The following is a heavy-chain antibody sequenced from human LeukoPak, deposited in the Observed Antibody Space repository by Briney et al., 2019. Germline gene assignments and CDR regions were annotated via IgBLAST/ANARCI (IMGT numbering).Heavy chain of an antibody. Sequence: SQTLSLTCAISGDSVSSNSAAWDWIRQSPLRGLEWLGRTYYRSKLFKYYAVSVKSRITINPDTSKNQFSLQLNSVTPEDTAVYFCARGGGGTLNYWGQGTLVTVSS. D-gene: IGHD1-7*01. CDR1: GDSVSSNSAA. CDR2: TYYRSKLFK. CDR3: ARGGGGTLNY. J-gene: IGHJ4*02. V-gene: IGHV6-1*01.